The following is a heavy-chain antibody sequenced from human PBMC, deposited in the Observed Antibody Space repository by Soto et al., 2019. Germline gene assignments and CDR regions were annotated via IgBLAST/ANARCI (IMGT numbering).Heavy chain of an antibody. CDR1: EGTFSSYA. J-gene: IGHJ3*02. D-gene: IGHD6-13*01. Sequence: GGPVNVSCKASEGTFSSYAISWVRQAPGQGLEWMGGIIPIFGTANYAQKFQGRVTITADESTSTAYMELSSLRSEDTAVYYCARPRYHSSSWYLSWDAFDIWGQGTMVTVSS. V-gene: IGHV1-69*13. CDR3: ARPRYHSSSWYLSWDAFDI. CDR2: IIPIFGTA.